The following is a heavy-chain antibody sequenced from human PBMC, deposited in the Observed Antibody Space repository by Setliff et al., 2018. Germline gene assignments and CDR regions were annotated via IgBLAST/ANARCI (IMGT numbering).Heavy chain of an antibody. V-gene: IGHV3-72*01. J-gene: IGHJ4*02. CDR2: IKKKDEGYGT. Sequence: GESLKISCSASGFTFNDHYMDWVRQAPGKGLEWVARIKKKDEGYGTEYAASVTGRFTISRDDSKNSLYLQMNSLKTDDTAVYYCARVAPYCGRDCFSDFLDYWGQGALVTVSS. D-gene: IGHD2-21*02. CDR1: GFTFNDHY. CDR3: ARVAPYCGRDCFSDFLDY.